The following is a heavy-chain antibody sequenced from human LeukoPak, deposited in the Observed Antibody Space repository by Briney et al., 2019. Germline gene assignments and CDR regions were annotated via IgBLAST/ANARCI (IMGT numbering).Heavy chain of an antibody. CDR3: ASGYSSGWYFGY. Sequence: PGGSLRLSCAASGFTFSSYEMNWVRQAPGKGLEWVSYISTSGRTIRYADSVKGRFTISRDNAKNSLYLQMNSLRAEDTAVYYCASGYSSGWYFGYWGQGTLVTVSS. CDR1: GFTFSSYE. V-gene: IGHV3-48*03. CDR2: ISTSGRTI. D-gene: IGHD6-19*01. J-gene: IGHJ4*02.